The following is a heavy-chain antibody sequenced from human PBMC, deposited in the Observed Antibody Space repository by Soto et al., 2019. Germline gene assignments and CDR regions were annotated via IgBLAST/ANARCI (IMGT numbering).Heavy chain of an antibody. D-gene: IGHD3-3*01. CDR3: MTYYDFWSGPRRDGMDV. V-gene: IGHV3-23*01. Sequence: PGGSLRLSCAASGFTFGSYAVSWVRQAPGKGLEWVSAISGSGGSTYYADSVKGRFTISRDNSKNTLYLQMNSLRAEDTAVYYCMTYYDFWSGPRRDGMDVWGQGTTVTVSS. CDR1: GFTFGSYA. J-gene: IGHJ6*02. CDR2: ISGSGGST.